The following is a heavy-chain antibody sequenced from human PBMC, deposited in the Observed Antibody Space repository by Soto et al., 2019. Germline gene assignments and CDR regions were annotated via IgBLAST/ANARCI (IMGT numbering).Heavy chain of an antibody. CDR3: ARRAPVGTTHFDY. Sequence: QVQLQESGPGLVKPSETLSLTCTVSGGSISSYYWSWIRQPQGKRLEWIGYFYYSGRTKYNPSLKSRVTISLDTCKNQFSLRLSAVTAADTGVYYCARRAPVGTTHFDYWA. D-gene: IGHD1-1*01. CDR1: GGSISSYY. CDR2: FYYSGRT. J-gene: IGHJ4*01. V-gene: IGHV4-59*01.